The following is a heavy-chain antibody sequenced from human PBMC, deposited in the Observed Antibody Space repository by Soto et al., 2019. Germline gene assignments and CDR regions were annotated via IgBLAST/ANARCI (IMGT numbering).Heavy chain of an antibody. CDR3: AKAYCSSTSCYYYYYGMDV. D-gene: IGHD2-2*01. CDR1: GFTFSSYA. V-gene: IGHV3-23*01. J-gene: IGHJ6*02. Sequence: GGSLRLSCAASGFTFSSYAMSWVRQAPGKGLEWVSAISGSGGSTYYADSVKGRFTISRDNSKNTLYLQMNSLRAEDTAVYYCAKAYCSSTSCYYYYYGMDVLGQGTTVTVSS. CDR2: ISGSGGST.